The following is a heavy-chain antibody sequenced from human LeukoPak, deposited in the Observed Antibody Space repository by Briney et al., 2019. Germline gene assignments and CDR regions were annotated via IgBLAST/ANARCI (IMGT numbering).Heavy chain of an antibody. CDR3: ARDGEMATITSWFDP. CDR1: GFTFSDYY. CDR2: TSSTGSTI. J-gene: IGHJ5*02. D-gene: IGHD5-24*01. Sequence: GGSLRLSCAASGFTFSDYYMSWIRQAPGKGLEWVSYTSSTGSTIYYTDSVKGRFTISRDNAKNSLYLHMNSLRAEDTAVYYCARDGEMATITSWFDPWGQGTLVTVSS. V-gene: IGHV3-11*01.